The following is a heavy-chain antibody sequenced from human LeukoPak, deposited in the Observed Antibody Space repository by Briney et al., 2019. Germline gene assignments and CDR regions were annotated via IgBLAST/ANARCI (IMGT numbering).Heavy chain of an antibody. CDR2: INHRGST. CDR3: ARGRGAARFVTIEFDY. Sequence: SETLSLTCAVYGGSFSGYHWSWIRQPPGKGLEWIGEINHRGSTNYNPSLKSRVTMSVDTSMNQFSLKLSSVTAADTAVYYCARGRGAARFVTIEFDYWGQGALVTVSS. CDR1: GGSFSGYH. V-gene: IGHV4-34*01. J-gene: IGHJ4*02. D-gene: IGHD6-6*01.